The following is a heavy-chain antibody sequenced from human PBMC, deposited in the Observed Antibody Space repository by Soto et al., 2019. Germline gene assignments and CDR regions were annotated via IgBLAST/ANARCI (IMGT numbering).Heavy chain of an antibody. CDR3: AKDNGPLGYCSSTSCYIPYNWFGP. CDR2: ISWNSGSI. D-gene: IGHD2-2*02. V-gene: IGHV3-9*01. J-gene: IGHJ5*02. CDR1: GFTFDDYA. Sequence: GGSLRLSCAASGFTFDDYAMHWVRQAPGKGLEWVSGISWNSGSIGYADSVKGRFTISRDNAKNSLYLQMNSLRAEDTAVYYCAKDNGPLGYCSSTSCYIPYNWFGPWGQGTLVTVSS.